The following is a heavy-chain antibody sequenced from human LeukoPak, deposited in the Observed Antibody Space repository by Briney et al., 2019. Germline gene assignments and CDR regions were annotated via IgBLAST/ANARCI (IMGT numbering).Heavy chain of an antibody. CDR3: ARGAMVPLTYFDY. Sequence: SETLSLTCTVSGGSISSYYWGWIRQPPGKGLEWIGYIYYSGSTNYNPSLKSRVTISVDTSKNQFSLKLSSVTAADTAAYYCARGAMVPLTYFDYWGQGTLVTVSS. CDR1: GGSISSYY. V-gene: IGHV4-59*01. J-gene: IGHJ4*02. D-gene: IGHD3-10*01. CDR2: IYYSGST.